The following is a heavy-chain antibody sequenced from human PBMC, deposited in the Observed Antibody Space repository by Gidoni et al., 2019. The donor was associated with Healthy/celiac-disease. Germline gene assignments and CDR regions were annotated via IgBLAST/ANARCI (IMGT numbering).Heavy chain of an antibody. CDR3: ARGKVRGVTKTATYNWFDP. D-gene: IGHD3-10*01. J-gene: IGHJ5*02. Sequence: VQLVQSGAEVNQSGASVKVSCQASGYTFTTYGISWVRQAPGQGIEWMGWISAYNGNTNYAQKLQGRVTMTTDTSTSTAYMELRSLRSDDTAVYYGARGKVRGVTKTATYNWFDPWGQGTLVTVSS. CDR2: ISAYNGNT. V-gene: IGHV1-18*01. CDR1: GYTFTTYG.